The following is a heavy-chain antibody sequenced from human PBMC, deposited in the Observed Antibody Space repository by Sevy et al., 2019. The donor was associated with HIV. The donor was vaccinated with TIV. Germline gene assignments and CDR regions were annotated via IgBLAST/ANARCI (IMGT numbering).Heavy chain of an antibody. D-gene: IGHD3-10*01. V-gene: IGHV4-30-4*01. CDR3: ARLDYYGSGSVKR. J-gene: IGHJ4*02. Sequence: SETLSLTCSVSGGSMSSGDYYWSWIRQPPGKGLEWIGYIYYSRSTYYNPSLKSRVTISVDTSKNQFSLKLSSVTAADTAVYYCARLDYYGSGSVKRWGQGTLVTVSS. CDR1: GGSMSSGDYY. CDR2: IYYSRST.